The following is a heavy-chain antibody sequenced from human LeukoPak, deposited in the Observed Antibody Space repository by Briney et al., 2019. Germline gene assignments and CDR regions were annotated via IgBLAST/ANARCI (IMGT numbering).Heavy chain of an antibody. CDR1: GDSVSSNSAA. CDR2: TYYRSKWYN. J-gene: IGHJ5*02. V-gene: IGHV6-1*01. CDR3: ARGFGIAAAGDRLPTNWFDP. Sequence: SQTLSLTCAISGDSVSSNSAAWNWIRQSPSRGLEWLGRTYYRSKWYNDYAVSVKSRITINPDTSKNQFSLQLNSVTPEDTAVYYCARGFGIAAAGDRLPTNWFDPWGQGTLVTVSS. D-gene: IGHD6-13*01.